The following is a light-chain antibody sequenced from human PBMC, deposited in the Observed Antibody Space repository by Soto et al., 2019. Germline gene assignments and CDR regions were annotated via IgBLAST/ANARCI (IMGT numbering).Light chain of an antibody. Sequence: EIVMTQSPATLSVSPGDRATLSCRASQSVSSNLAWYQQKPGQVPRLLIYGASTRATGIPTRFSGSGSGTEFTLTISSLQSEDFPVYYCQQYKNWPPITFGQGTRLEIK. V-gene: IGKV3-15*01. J-gene: IGKJ5*01. CDR3: QQYKNWPPIT. CDR1: QSVSSN. CDR2: GAS.